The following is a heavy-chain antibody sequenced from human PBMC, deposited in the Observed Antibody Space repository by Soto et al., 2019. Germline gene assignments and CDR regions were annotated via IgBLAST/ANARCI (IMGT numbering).Heavy chain of an antibody. CDR1: GYTFTSYA. V-gene: IGHV1-3*01. Sequence: RASVKVSCKASGYTFTSYAMHWVRQAPGQRLEWMGWINAGNDNTKYSQKFQGRVTITRDTSASTAYMELSSLRSEDTAVYYCARDRRGYSYGLFDYWGQGTLVTVSS. CDR3: ARDRRGYSYGLFDY. CDR2: INAGNDNT. J-gene: IGHJ4*02. D-gene: IGHD5-18*01.